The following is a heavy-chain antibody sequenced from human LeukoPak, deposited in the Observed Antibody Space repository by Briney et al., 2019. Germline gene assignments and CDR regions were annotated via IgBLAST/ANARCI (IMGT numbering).Heavy chain of an antibody. Sequence: SETLSLTCTVSGGSISSYYWSWIRQPPGKGLEWIGYIYYSGSTNYNPSLKSRVTISVDTSKNQFSLKLSSVTAADTAVYYCARCGYSGYNDYWGQGTLVTVPS. J-gene: IGHJ4*02. CDR2: IYYSGST. V-gene: IGHV4-59*01. CDR1: GGSISSYY. CDR3: ARCGYSGYNDY. D-gene: IGHD5-12*01.